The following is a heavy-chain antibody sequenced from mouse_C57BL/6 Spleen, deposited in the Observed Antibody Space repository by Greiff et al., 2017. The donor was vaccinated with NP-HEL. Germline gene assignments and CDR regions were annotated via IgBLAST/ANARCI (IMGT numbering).Heavy chain of an antibody. J-gene: IGHJ3*01. V-gene: IGHV1-64*01. Sequence: VQLQQSGAELVKPGASVKLSCKASGYTFTSYWMHWVKQRPGQGLEWIGMIHPNSGSTNYNEKFKSKATLTVDKSSSTAYMQLSSLTSEDSAVYYCARGDYGNYNWFAYWGQGTLVTVSA. CDR3: ARGDYGNYNWFAY. CDR2: IHPNSGST. CDR1: GYTFTSYW. D-gene: IGHD2-1*01.